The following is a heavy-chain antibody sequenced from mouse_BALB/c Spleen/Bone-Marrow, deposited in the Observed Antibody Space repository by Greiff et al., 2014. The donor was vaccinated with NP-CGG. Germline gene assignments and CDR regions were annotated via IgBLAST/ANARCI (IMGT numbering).Heavy chain of an antibody. J-gene: IGHJ3*01. CDR1: GYTFTSYW. CDR3: ARRELGPRWFTY. D-gene: IGHD3-1*01. CDR2: IDPSDSYT. V-gene: IGHV1-69*02. Sequence: VKLQESGAEFVKPGASVKLSCKASGYTFTSYWMHQVKQRPGQGLEWIGEIDPSDSYTNYNQKFKGMATLTVDKSSSTAYMQLSSLTSEDSAVYYCARRELGPRWFTYWGQGTLVTVSA.